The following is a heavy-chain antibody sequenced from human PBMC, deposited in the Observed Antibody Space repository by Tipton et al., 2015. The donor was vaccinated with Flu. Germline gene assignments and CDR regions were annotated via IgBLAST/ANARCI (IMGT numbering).Heavy chain of an antibody. CDR2: IYYSGST. D-gene: IGHD2-15*01. CDR1: GGSISSYY. J-gene: IGHJ3*02. Sequence: TLSLTCIVSGGSISSYYWSWIRQPPGKGLEWIGYIYYSGSTNYNPSLKSRVTISVDTSKNQFSLKLSSVTAADTAVYYCARERHYSSHVDAFDIWGQGTMVTVSS. V-gene: IGHV4-59*01. CDR3: ARERHYSSHVDAFDI.